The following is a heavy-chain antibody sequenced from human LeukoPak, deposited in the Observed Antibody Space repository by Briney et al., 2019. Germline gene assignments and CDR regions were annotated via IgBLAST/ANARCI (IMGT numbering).Heavy chain of an antibody. D-gene: IGHD6-19*01. V-gene: IGHV5-51*01. CDR1: GYSFTSYW. CDR2: IYPGDSDT. J-gene: IGHJ4*02. Sequence: GESLKTSCKGSGYSFTSYWIGWVRQMPGKGLEWMGIIYPGDSDTRYSPSFQGQVTISADKSISTAYLQWSSLKASDTAMYYCARANIAVAAPFDYWGQGTLVTVSS. CDR3: ARANIAVAAPFDY.